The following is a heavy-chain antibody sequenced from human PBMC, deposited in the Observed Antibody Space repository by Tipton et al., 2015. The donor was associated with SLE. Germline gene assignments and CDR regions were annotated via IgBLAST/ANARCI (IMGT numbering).Heavy chain of an antibody. Sequence: TLSLTCAVSGDSISRSYWSWIRQPPGKGLEWIGYIYDSGNTYYNPSLNSRVSFSIDTSENHFSLRLNSVTAADTAVYYCARRHYSGPFDSWGQGTLVTVSS. J-gene: IGHJ4*02. V-gene: IGHV4-59*12. D-gene: IGHD5-12*01. CDR3: ARRHYSGPFDS. CDR1: GDSISRSY. CDR2: IYDSGNT.